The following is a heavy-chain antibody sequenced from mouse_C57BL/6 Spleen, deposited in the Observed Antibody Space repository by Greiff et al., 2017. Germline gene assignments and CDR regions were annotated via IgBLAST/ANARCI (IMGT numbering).Heavy chain of an antibody. CDR3: ARWARGTLRWYFDV. Sequence: VQLQQSGAELVKPGASVKLSCKASGYAFSSYWMNWVKQRPGKGLEWIGQIYPGDGDTNYNGKFKGKATLTANKSSSTAYMQLSSLTSEDSAVYFCARWARGTLRWYFDVWGTGTTVTVSS. CDR1: GYAFSSYW. V-gene: IGHV1-80*01. D-gene: IGHD3-3*01. J-gene: IGHJ1*03. CDR2: IYPGDGDT.